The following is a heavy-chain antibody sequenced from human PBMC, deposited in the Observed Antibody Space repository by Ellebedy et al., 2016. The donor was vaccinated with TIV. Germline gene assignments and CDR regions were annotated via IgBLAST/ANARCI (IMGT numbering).Heavy chain of an antibody. J-gene: IGHJ3*02. D-gene: IGHD2-2*01. CDR2: INPSGGST. V-gene: IGHV1-46*03. Sequence: ASVKVSXXASGYTFTSYYMHWVRQAPGQGLEWMGIINPSGGSTSYAQKFQGRVTMTRDTSTSTVYMELSSLRSEDTAVYYCARDLGYCSSTSCDAFDIWGQGTMVTVSS. CDR3: ARDLGYCSSTSCDAFDI. CDR1: GYTFTSYY.